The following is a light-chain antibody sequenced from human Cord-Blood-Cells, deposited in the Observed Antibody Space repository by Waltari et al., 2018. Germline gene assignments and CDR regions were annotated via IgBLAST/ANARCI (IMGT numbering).Light chain of an antibody. CDR2: QAS. CDR3: QAWDSSTVV. Sequence: SYELTQPPSVSVSPGQTASITCSGDKLGDKYACWYQQKPGQAPLLVICQASKRPSGIPERFSGSNYGNTATLTISGTQAMDEADYYCQAWDSSTVVFGGGTKLTVL. CDR1: KLGDKY. V-gene: IGLV3-1*01. J-gene: IGLJ2*01.